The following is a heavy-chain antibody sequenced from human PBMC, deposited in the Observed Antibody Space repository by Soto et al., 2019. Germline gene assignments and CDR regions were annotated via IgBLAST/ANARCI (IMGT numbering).Heavy chain of an antibody. V-gene: IGHV3-64*01. D-gene: IGHD5-12*01. CDR1: GFTFSSYA. J-gene: IGHJ6*03. CDR2: ISSNGGST. CDR3: ARDRGYSGSTLEDYYYMDV. Sequence: EVQLVESGGGLVQPGGSLRLSCAASGFTFSSYAMHWVRQAPGKGLEYVSAISSNGGSTYYANSVKGRFTISRDNSKNTLYLQMGSMRAEEMAVYYCARDRGYSGSTLEDYYYMDVWGKGTTVTVSS.